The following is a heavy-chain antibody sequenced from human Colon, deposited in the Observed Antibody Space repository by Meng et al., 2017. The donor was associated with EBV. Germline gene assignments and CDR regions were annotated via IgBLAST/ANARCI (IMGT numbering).Heavy chain of an antibody. V-gene: IGHV4-30-4*01. CDR1: GGSISSGDYY. Sequence: QVHLQDSGPGLVKPSQTLSPTCTVSGGSISSGDYYWSWIRQPPGKGLEWIGYIYYSGSTYYNPSLKSRVTISVDTSKNQFSLKLSSVTAADTAVYYCARDRGGLGAFDYWGQGTLVTVSS. J-gene: IGHJ4*02. CDR2: IYYSGST. D-gene: IGHD5-12*01. CDR3: ARDRGGLGAFDY.